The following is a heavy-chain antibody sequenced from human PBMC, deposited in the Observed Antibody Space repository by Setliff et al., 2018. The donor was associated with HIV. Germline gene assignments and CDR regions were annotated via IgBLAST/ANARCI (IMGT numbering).Heavy chain of an antibody. CDR1: GGSISSYY. CDR3: ARGRGSSSSWPIDY. Sequence: SETLSLTCSVSGGSISSYYWSWIRQPPGKGLEWIGDIYYSGMTNYNPSLQSRVTISLDTSKNQFSLKVSSVTAADTAVYFCARGRGSSSSWPIDYWGQGTLVTVSS. CDR2: IYYSGMT. V-gene: IGHV4-59*12. J-gene: IGHJ4*02. D-gene: IGHD6-13*01.